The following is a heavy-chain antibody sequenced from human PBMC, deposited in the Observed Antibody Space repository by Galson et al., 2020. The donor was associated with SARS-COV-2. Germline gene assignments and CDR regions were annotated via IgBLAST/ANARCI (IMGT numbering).Heavy chain of an antibody. V-gene: IGHV3-21*01. CDR2: ISSSGTYI. J-gene: IGHJ4*02. CDR1: GFIFSNYG. CDR3: AREDWNGETYSFDY. Sequence: GGSLRLSCAASGFIFSNYGMHWVRQAPGKGLEWVSSISSSGTYIYDADSLKGRFTISRDNAKNSLYLQINSLRAEDTAVYYCAREDWNGETYSFDYWGQGTLVTVSS. D-gene: IGHD1-1*01.